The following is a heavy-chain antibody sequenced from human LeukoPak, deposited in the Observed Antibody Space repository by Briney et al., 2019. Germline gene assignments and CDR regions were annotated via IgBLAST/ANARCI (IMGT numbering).Heavy chain of an antibody. J-gene: IGHJ4*02. V-gene: IGHV1-46*01. CDR2: INPSGGST. CDR1: GYTFTGYY. D-gene: IGHD6-19*01. CDR3: ARDQYSSGSGGYFDY. Sequence: GASVKVSCKASGYTFTGYYMHWVRQAPGQGLEWMGIINPSGGSTSYAQKFQGRVTMTRDTSTSTVYMELSSLRSEDTAVYYCARDQYSSGSGGYFDYWGQGTLVTVSS.